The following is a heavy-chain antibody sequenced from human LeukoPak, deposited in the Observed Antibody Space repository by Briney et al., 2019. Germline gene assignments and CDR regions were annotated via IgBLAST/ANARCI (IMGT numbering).Heavy chain of an antibody. CDR3: AREGYCSGGSCYSHYFDY. CDR2: IYYSGST. CDR1: GGSISSYY. Sequence: KPSETLSLTCTVSGGSISSYYWSWIRQPPGKGLEWIGYIYYSGSTNYNPSLKSRVTISVDTSKNQFSLKLSSVTAADTAVYYRAREGYCSGGSCYSHYFDYWGQGTLVTVSS. V-gene: IGHV4-59*01. D-gene: IGHD2-15*01. J-gene: IGHJ4*02.